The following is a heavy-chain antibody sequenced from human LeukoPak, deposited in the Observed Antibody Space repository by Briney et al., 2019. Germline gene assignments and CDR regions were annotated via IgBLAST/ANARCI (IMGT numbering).Heavy chain of an antibody. Sequence: PGGSLRLSCAASGFTFSSYAMSWVRQAPGKGLEWVSAISGSGGSTYYADSVKGRFTISRDNSKNTLYLQMNSLRAEDTALYYCAKDTAFGWELRASFDYWGQGTLVTVSS. D-gene: IGHD1-26*01. J-gene: IGHJ4*02. V-gene: IGHV3-23*01. CDR1: GFTFSSYA. CDR3: AKDTAFGWELRASFDY. CDR2: ISGSGGST.